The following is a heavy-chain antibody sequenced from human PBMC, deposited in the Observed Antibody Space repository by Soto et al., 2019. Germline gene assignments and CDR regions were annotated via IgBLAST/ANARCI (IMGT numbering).Heavy chain of an antibody. Sequence: GASVKVSCKASGFTFTSSAMQWVRQARGQRLEWIGWIVVGSGNTNYAQKFRERVTITRDMSTSTAYMELSSLRSEDTAVYYCAAAVGYCSGGSCYSVTPRFDYWGQGTLVTVSS. V-gene: IGHV1-58*02. CDR3: AAAVGYCSGGSCYSVTPRFDY. D-gene: IGHD2-15*01. CDR1: GFTFTSSA. J-gene: IGHJ4*02. CDR2: IVVGSGNT.